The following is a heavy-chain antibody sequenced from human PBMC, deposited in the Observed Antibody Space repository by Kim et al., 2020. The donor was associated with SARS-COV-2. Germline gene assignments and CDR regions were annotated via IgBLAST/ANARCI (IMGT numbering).Heavy chain of an antibody. Sequence: GGSLRLSCAASGFTFSGHWMHWARQKPGKGLVWVSRIDYDGNSATYADFVKGRFTISRDNAKNTLYPQMTSVGVEDTAVYYCIRYARNWNRTDYWGQGT. CDR3: IRYARNWNRTDY. V-gene: IGHV3-74*01. CDR1: GFTFSGHW. D-gene: IGHD2-2*01. J-gene: IGHJ4*02. CDR2: IDYDGNSA.